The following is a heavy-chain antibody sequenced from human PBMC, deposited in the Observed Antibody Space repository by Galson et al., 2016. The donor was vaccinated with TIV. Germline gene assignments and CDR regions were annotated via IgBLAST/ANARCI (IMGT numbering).Heavy chain of an antibody. CDR1: GFTFDNYA. CDR3: AKGIAVVLGWFDS. Sequence: SLRLSCAASGFTFDNYAMHWVRQGPGGGLEWVSSVTSSGESTDYSDSVKGRFTISRDNSKKTVYLQMHSLKSEDTAMYFCAKGIAVVLGWFDSWGQGTRVTVPS. CDR2: VTSSGEST. V-gene: IGHV3-23*01. J-gene: IGHJ5*01. D-gene: IGHD6-19*01.